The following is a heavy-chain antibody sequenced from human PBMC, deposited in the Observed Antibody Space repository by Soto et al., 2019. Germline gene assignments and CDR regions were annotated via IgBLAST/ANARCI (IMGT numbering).Heavy chain of an antibody. CDR3: ARLGDFWSGYILPPHFDY. CDR2: IYYSGST. Sequence: SETLSLTCTVSGGSISSYYWSWIRQPPGKGLEWIGYIYYSGSTNYNPSLKSRVTISVDTSKNQFSLKLSSVTAADTAVYYCARLGDFWSGYILPPHFDYWGQGTLVTVSS. D-gene: IGHD3-3*01. CDR1: GGSISSYY. V-gene: IGHV4-59*08. J-gene: IGHJ4*02.